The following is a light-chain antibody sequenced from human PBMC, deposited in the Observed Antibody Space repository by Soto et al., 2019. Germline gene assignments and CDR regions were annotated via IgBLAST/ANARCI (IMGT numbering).Light chain of an antibody. J-gene: IGKJ4*01. CDR2: AAS. Sequence: DIQMTQSPSAVSASVGDRVTITCRASQDISCWLAWYQHHPGKAPKLLIYAASSLQSGLPPRFSGSGSGTDFTLTISSLQPEDFAPYYCQPANSFPLTFGGGNKVEIK. CDR1: QDISCW. CDR3: QPANSFPLT. V-gene: IGKV1-12*01.